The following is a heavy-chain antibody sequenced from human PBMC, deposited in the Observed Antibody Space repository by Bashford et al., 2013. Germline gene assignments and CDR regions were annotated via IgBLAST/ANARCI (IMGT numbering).Heavy chain of an antibody. J-gene: IGHJ3*01. V-gene: IGHV2-70*04. CDR1: GFSLSTSGMR. Sequence: SGPTLVKPTQTLTLTCTFSGFSLSTSGMRVSWIRQPPGKALEWLARIEWDDDKLYSTSLKTRLTISKDTSKNQVVLTMTNLDPVDTATYYCARATDRGNVFDVWGQGTMVTVSS. CDR3: ARATDRGNVFDV. CDR2: IEWDDDK.